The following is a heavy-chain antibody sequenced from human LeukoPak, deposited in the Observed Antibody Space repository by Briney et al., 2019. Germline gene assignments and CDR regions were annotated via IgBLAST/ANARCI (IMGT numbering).Heavy chain of an antibody. J-gene: IGHJ6*03. CDR2: MNPNSGNT. CDR3: ARSGRDSSSWYYYYYYMDV. Sequence: ASVKVSCKASGYTFASYDINWVRQATGQGLEWMGWMNPNSGNTGYAQKFQGRVTMTRNTSISTAYMELSSLRSEDTAVYYCARSGRDSSSWYYYYYYMDVWGKGTTVTISS. CDR1: GYTFASYD. D-gene: IGHD6-13*01. V-gene: IGHV1-8*01.